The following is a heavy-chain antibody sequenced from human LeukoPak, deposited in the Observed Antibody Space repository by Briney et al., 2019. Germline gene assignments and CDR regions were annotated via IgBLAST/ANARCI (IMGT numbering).Heavy chain of an antibody. D-gene: IGHD4-23*01. J-gene: IGHJ4*01. V-gene: IGHV4-61*03. CDR1: GGSVTSGIYH. CDR3: ARFDSGGDAHDY. CDR2: ISSSGYP. Sequence: SETLSLTCTVSGGSVTSGIYHWGWIRQSPGKGLEWIGYISSSGYPNYNPSLKSRVTMSVDTSENHFSLNLNSVTAADTAVYYCARFDSGGDAHDYWGHGTLVTVSS.